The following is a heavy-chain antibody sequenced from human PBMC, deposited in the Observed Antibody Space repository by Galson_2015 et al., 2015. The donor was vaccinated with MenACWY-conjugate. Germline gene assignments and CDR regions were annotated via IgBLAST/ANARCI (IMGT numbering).Heavy chain of an antibody. CDR2: IHYSGGT. V-gene: IGHV4-39*07. CDR3: AREMRSLFGLPEYYMDV. Sequence: TLSLTCTVSGGSISSNDLYCGWFRQPPGKGLEWIGNIHYSGGTYHNPSLKSRITTSVDTSKNQFSLKLSSVTATDTAVYFCAREMRSLFGLPEYYMDVWGQGTMVAVS. CDR1: GGSISSNDLY. J-gene: IGHJ6*03. D-gene: IGHD3-3*01.